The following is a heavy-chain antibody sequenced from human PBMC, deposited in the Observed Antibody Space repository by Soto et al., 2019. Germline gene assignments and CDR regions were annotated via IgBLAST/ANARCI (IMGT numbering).Heavy chain of an antibody. CDR2: INSDGSNR. J-gene: IGHJ4*02. CDR1: GFTFSSFW. CDR3: ARNFDY. V-gene: IGHV3-74*01. Sequence: TWGPLRLSWATSGFTFSSFWMYWVRQAPGKGLVWVSRINSDGSNRGYADSVKGRFTISRDNAKSTLYLEMNSLRAEDTAVYYCARNFDYWGQGILVTVS.